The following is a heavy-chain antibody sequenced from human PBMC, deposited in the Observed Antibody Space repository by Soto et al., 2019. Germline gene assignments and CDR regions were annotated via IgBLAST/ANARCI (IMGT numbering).Heavy chain of an antibody. V-gene: IGHV4-30-4*01. CDR3: ARRTVTTYNWFDP. J-gene: IGHJ5*02. CDR1: GGSISSGDYY. Sequence: PSETLSLTCTVSGGSISSGDYYWSWIRQPPGKGLEWIGYIYYSGSTYYNPSLKSRVTISVDTSKNQFSLKLSSVTAADTAVYYCARRTVTTYNWFDPWGQGTLVTVSS. D-gene: IGHD4-4*01. CDR2: IYYSGST.